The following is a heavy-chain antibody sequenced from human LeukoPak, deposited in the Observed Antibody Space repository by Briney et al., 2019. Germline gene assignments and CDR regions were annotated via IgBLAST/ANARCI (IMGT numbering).Heavy chain of an antibody. D-gene: IGHD6-19*01. CDR1: GFSVSSNY. J-gene: IGHJ4*02. V-gene: IGHV3-53*01. CDR3: ARDSSGWYYFDY. CDR2: IYSGGST. Sequence: GGSLRLSCAASGFSVSSNYMSWVRQAPGKGLEWVSVIYSGGSTYYADSVKGRFTISRDNSKNTVYLQMNSLRVEDTAVYYCARDSSGWYYFDYWGQGTLVTVSS.